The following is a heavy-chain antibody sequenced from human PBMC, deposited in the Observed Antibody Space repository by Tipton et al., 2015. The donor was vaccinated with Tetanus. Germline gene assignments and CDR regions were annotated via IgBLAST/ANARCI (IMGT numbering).Heavy chain of an antibody. Sequence: SLRLSCAASGFIFSSYGIHWVRQAPGKGLEWVAVSWCDGTDQYYADSVKGRFTLSRDNSKNTLYLQMNSFRAEDTAVYYCAREADCSGGSCFSGDFDNWGQGTQVTVSS. J-gene: IGHJ4*01. D-gene: IGHD2-15*01. CDR3: AREADCSGGSCFSGDFDN. CDR2: SWCDGTDQ. CDR1: GFIFSSYG. V-gene: IGHV3-33*01.